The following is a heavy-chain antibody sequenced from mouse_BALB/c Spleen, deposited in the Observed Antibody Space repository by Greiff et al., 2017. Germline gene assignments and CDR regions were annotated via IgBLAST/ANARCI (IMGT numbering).Heavy chain of an antibody. V-gene: IGHV5-6*01. J-gene: IGHJ3*01. CDR2: ISSGGSYT. Sequence: EVQVVESGGDLVKPGGSLKLSCAASGFTFSSYGMSWVRQTPDKRLEWVATISSGGSYTYYPDSVKGRFTISRDNAKNTLYLQMSSLKSEDTAMYYCARHEDYRFAYWGQGTLVTVSA. CDR3: ARHEDYRFAY. D-gene: IGHD2-12*01. CDR1: GFTFSSYG.